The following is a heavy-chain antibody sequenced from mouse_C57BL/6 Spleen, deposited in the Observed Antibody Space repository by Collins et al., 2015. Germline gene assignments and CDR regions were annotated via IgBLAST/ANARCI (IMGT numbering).Heavy chain of an antibody. CDR2: INPNNGGT. J-gene: IGHJ2*01. CDR1: GYTFTDYY. V-gene: IGHV1-26*01. Sequence: EVQLQQSGPELVKPGASVKISCKASGYTFTDYYMNWVKQSHGKSLEWIGDINPNNGGTSYNQKFKGKATLTVDKSSSTAYMELCSLTSEDSAVYYCARWGRDSSGYYFDYWGQGTTLTVSS. CDR3: ARWGRDSSGYYFDY. D-gene: IGHD3-2*02.